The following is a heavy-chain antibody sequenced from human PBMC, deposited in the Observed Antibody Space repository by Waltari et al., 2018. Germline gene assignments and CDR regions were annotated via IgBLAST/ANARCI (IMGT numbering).Heavy chain of an antibody. D-gene: IGHD6-13*01. J-gene: IGHJ6*03. Sequence: QVQLVQSGAEVKKPGSSVKVSCKASGGTFRSYAISWVRQAPGQGLEWMGGIIPIFGTANYAQKFQGRVTITTDDSTSTSYMELSSLRSEDPAVYYCSRARYSQSYYYYMDVWGKGTTVTVSS. V-gene: IGHV1-69*05. CDR3: SRARYSQSYYYYMDV. CDR1: GGTFRSYA. CDR2: IIPIFGTA.